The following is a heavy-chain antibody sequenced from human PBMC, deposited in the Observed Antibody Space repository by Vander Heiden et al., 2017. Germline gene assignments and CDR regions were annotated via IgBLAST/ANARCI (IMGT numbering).Heavy chain of an antibody. CDR3: ARSPISVTGFFDS. D-gene: IGHD6-19*01. J-gene: IGHJ4*02. CDR1: GSNFNNYA. V-gene: IGHV3-23*01. CDR2: ISRSGATT. Sequence: EVQLLQSGGDLVQPGGSLTLSCAASGSNFNNYALSWVRQAAGKGLEWVSTISRSGATTYYSDSVKGRFTVSRNNSKNSLYLRMNTVRAEDTALYYCARSPISVTGFFDSWGQGTLVTVSS.